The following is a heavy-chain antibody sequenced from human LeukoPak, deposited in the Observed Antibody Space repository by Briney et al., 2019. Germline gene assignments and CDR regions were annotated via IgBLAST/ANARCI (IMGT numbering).Heavy chain of an antibody. V-gene: IGHV4-39*01. J-gene: IGHJ6*03. D-gene: IGHD1-26*01. CDR3: SRLCATDYYYYYYMDV. Sequence: SETLSLTCTVSGGSITSDNHYWGWIRQSPGEAFEWLGSIFYSGNTYYSPSLKSRVSISVDASKNQFSLKLSSVTAADTAVYYCSRLCATDYYYYYYMDVWGKGTTVTISS. CDR2: IFYSGNT. CDR1: GGSITSDNHY.